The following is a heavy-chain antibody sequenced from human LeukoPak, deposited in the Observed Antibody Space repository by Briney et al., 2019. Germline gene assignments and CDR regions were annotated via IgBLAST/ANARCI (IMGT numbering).Heavy chain of an antibody. J-gene: IGHJ4*02. V-gene: IGHV5-51*01. Sequence: GESLKISCKGSGYSFTSYWIGWVRQKPGKGLEWMGIIYPGDSDTRYSPFFQGQVTISADKSISTAYLQWSSLKASDTAMYYCARPQGYCSGGSCYFIFDYWGQGTLVTVSS. CDR1: GYSFTSYW. CDR2: IYPGDSDT. D-gene: IGHD2-15*01. CDR3: ARPQGYCSGGSCYFIFDY.